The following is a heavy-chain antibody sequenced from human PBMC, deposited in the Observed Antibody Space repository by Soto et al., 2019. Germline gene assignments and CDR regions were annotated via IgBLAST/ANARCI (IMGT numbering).Heavy chain of an antibody. CDR1: GFSLSTSGMC. J-gene: IGHJ5*02. CDR2: IDWDDDK. Sequence: SGPTLVNPTQTLTLPCTFSGFSLSTSGMCVSWIRQPPGKALEWLARIDWDDDKYYSTSLKTRLTISKDTSKNQVVLTMTNMDPVDTATYYCARILGCDFGNWFDPWGQGTLVTVSS. D-gene: IGHD3-3*01. V-gene: IGHV2-70*11. CDR3: ARILGCDFGNWFDP.